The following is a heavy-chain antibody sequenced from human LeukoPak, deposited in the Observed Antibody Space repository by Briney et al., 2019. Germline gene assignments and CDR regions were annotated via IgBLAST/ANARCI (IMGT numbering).Heavy chain of an antibody. CDR1: VFTLDDYA. D-gene: IGHD4-17*01. J-gene: IGHJ4*02. CDR3: ARDRYGDKRTFDY. V-gene: IGHV3-43*02. CDR2: ISGDGDNT. Sequence: GGSLRLSCVASVFTLDDYALHWVRQAPGKGLEWISPISGDGDNTYYANSVKGRFTISRDNAKNSLYLQMNSLSAEDTAVYYCARDRYGDKRTFDYWGQGTLVTVSS.